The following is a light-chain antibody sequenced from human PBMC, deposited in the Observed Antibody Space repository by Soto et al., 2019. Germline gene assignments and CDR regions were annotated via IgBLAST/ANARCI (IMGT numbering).Light chain of an antibody. Sequence: DIVLTQTPCTLSLSPGERATLSFNTSQSRGSNFLAWYQHKPGQAPRLLIYASSNRATGIPDRFSGSASGTDFTLTINRLEPEDFAVYYCQLYGISPHFGQGTKVDIK. CDR1: QSRGSNF. V-gene: IGKV3-20*01. J-gene: IGKJ1*01. CDR3: QLYGISPH. CDR2: ASS.